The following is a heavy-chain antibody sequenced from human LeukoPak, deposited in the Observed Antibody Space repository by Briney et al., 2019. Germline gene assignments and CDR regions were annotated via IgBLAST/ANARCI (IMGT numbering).Heavy chain of an antibody. J-gene: IGHJ4*02. CDR2: IYYSGTT. V-gene: IGHV4-59*01. CDR3: ARASGLSRSFDY. CDR1: GGSISSYY. D-gene: IGHD1-1*01. Sequence: SETLSLTCTVSGGSISSYYWSWIRQPPGKGLEWIGYIYYSGTTNYNPSLKSRVTISVDTSKNQFSLKLSSVTAADTAVYYCARASGLSRSFDYWGQGTLVTVSS.